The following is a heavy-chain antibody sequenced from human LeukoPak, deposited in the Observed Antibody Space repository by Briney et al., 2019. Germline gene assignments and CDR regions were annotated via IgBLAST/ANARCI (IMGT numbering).Heavy chain of an antibody. CDR2: ISSSGSTI. J-gene: IGHJ4*02. CDR3: ARERVSALDY. V-gene: IGHV3-48*03. CDR1: GFTFSSYE. Sequence: PGGSLRLSCAASGFTFSSYEMNWVRQAPGKGLEWVSYISSSGSTIYYADSVKGRFTISRDNAKNSLYLQMNSLRAEDTAVHYCARERVSALDYWGQGTLVTVSS.